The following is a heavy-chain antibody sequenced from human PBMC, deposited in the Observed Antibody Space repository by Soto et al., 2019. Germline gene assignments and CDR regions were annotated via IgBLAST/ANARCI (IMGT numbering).Heavy chain of an antibody. CDR3: TRPQAEMATIVEY. CDR1: GFTFSSYS. CDR2: ISSSSSTI. Sequence: EVQLVESGGGLVQPGGSLRLSCAASGFTFSSYSMSWVRRAPGKGLEWVSYISSSSSTIYYAASVKGRFTISRNNARNSLYLHMNSLRAEDTAVYYCTRPQAEMATIVEYWGQGTLVTVSS. J-gene: IGHJ4*02. V-gene: IGHV3-48*01. D-gene: IGHD5-12*01.